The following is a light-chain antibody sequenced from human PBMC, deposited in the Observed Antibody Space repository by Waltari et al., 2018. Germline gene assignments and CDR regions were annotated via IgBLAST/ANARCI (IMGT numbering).Light chain of an antibody. Sequence: QKRGQALVLVIYGKNNRPSGIPDGFSGSSSGNTASLTITGAQAEEEADYYCNSRDSSGTVVFGGGTKLTVL. CDR2: GKN. CDR3: NSRDSSGTVV. J-gene: IGLJ2*01. V-gene: IGLV3-19*01.